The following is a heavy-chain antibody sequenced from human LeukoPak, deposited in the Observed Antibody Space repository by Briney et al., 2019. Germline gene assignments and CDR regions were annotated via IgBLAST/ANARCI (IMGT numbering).Heavy chain of an antibody. CDR3: ARAGYYYDSSGYTPLYYFDY. J-gene: IGHJ4*02. Sequence: PSETLSLTCTVSGGSISSSSYYWGWIRQPPGKGLEWIGSIYYSGSTYYNPSLKSRVTISVDTSKNQFSLKLSSVTAADTAVYYCARAGYYYDSSGYTPLYYFDYWGQGTLVTVSS. V-gene: IGHV4-39*01. CDR2: IYYSGST. D-gene: IGHD3-22*01. CDR1: GGSISSSSYY.